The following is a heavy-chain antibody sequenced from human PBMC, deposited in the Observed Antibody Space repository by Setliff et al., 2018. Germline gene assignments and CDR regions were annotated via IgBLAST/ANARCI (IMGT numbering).Heavy chain of an antibody. D-gene: IGHD3-3*01. J-gene: IGHJ6*03. Sequence: CTVYGGSFSGYYWSWIRQPPGKRLEWIGEIIHSGSTNYNPSLKSRVTISMDTSKNQFSLKLSSVTAADTAVYYCARPLYYNFWSGYPDYYYYMDVWGKGTTVTVSS. CDR1: GGSFSGYY. V-gene: IGHV4-34*12. CDR3: ARPLYYNFWSGYPDYYYYMDV. CDR2: IIHSGST.